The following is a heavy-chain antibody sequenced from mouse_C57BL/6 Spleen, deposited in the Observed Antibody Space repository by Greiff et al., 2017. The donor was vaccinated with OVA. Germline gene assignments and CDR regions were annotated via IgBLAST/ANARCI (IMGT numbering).Heavy chain of an antibody. Sequence: VQLQESGAELVRPGASVTLSCKASGYTFTDYEMHWVKQTPVHGLEWIGAIYPETGGTPYNQKFKGKAILTADRSSSTAYMELRSLTSEDSAVYYCTRLRGTPYYFDDWGKGPTLTVSS. CDR3: TRLRGTPYYFDD. V-gene: IGHV1-15*01. CDR2: IYPETGGT. D-gene: IGHD2-14*01. J-gene: IGHJ2*01. CDR1: GYTFTDYE.